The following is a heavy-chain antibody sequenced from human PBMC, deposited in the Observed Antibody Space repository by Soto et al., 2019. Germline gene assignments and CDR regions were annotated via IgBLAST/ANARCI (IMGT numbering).Heavy chain of an antibody. V-gene: IGHV4-39*01. CDR1: RGSVSNNNYY. J-gene: IGHJ4*02. D-gene: IGHD2-8*01. CDR2: VYHRGRS. Sequence: PSETLSLPCIVSRGSVSNNNYYWGWIRQSQGKGMEWIGSVYHRGRSYSKSSVKSRVTISVDTSKNQFSLNLNSVTASDTAVYYCVSQRTSVLTQAYFDYCGPGALVTVS. CDR3: VSQRTSVLTQAYFDY.